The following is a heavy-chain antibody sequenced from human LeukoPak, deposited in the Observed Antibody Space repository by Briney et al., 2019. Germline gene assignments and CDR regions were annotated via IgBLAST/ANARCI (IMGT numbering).Heavy chain of an antibody. D-gene: IGHD1-26*01. Sequence: GGSLRLSCAASGFTFSSAWMHWVRQAPGTGLVWVSRITDDATTTYADAVRGRFTISRDNAKNILYLQLNSLRAEDTAVYYCVRDRVGPDYWGQGTLVTVSS. V-gene: IGHV3-74*03. CDR2: ITDDATT. J-gene: IGHJ4*02. CDR1: GFTFSSAW. CDR3: VRDRVGPDY.